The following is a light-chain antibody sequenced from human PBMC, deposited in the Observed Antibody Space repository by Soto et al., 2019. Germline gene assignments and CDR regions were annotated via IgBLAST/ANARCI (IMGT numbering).Light chain of an antibody. CDR2: SNN. CDR3: AAWDDSLNGVV. CDR1: SSNIGSNA. Sequence: QSVLTQPPSASETPGQRVSISCSGSSSNIGSNAVNWYQQLPGTAPKLLIYSNNQRPSGVPDRFSGSKSGTSASLAISGLQSDDEADYYCAAWDDSLNGVVFGGGTKVTVL. J-gene: IGLJ3*02. V-gene: IGLV1-44*01.